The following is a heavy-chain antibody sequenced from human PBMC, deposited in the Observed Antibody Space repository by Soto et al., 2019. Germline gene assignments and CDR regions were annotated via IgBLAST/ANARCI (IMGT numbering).Heavy chain of an antibody. J-gene: IGHJ6*02. V-gene: IGHV1-69*06. Sequence: ASVKVSCKASGGTFSSYAISWVRQAPGQGLEWMGGIIPIFGTANYAQKFQGRVTITADKSTSTAYMELSSLRSEDTAVYYCARDPMDCGGDCYSGTSGHYYYYGMDVWGQGTTVTVSS. CDR1: GGTFSSYA. CDR2: IIPIFGTA. CDR3: ARDPMDCGGDCYSGTSGHYYYYGMDV. D-gene: IGHD2-21*02.